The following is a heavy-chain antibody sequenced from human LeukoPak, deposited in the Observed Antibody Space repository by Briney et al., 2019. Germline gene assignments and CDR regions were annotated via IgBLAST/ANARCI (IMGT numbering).Heavy chain of an antibody. V-gene: IGHV3-15*01. Sequence: GGSLRLSCAASGFTFSSYAMSWVRQAPGKGLEWVGRIKSKTDGGTTDYAAPVKGRFTISRDDSKNTLYPQMNSLKTEDTAVYYCTTDLGFGGVIVGIDYWGQGTLVTVSS. D-gene: IGHD3-16*02. CDR3: TTDLGFGGVIVGIDY. J-gene: IGHJ4*02. CDR2: IKSKTDGGTT. CDR1: GFTFSSYA.